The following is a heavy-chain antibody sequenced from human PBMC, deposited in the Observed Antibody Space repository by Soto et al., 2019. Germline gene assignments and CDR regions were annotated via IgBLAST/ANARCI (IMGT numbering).Heavy chain of an antibody. CDR2: IYWDDDK. CDR3: AHSRAPRIFDY. J-gene: IGHJ4*02. Sequence: QITLKESGPTLVKPTQTLTLTCTFSGFSLTTSGVGVGWIRQPPGEALEWLALIYWDDDKRYSPSLESRLTITKDTSKNQLVLTMTNVDPVDTATYYCAHSRAPRIFDYWGQGTLVTVSS. CDR1: GFSLTTSGVG. D-gene: IGHD3-10*01. V-gene: IGHV2-5*02.